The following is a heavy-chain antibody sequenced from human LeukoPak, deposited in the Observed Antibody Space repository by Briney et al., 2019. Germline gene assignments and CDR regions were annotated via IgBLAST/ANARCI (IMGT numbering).Heavy chain of an antibody. J-gene: IGHJ3*02. CDR2: ISSTSRSYI. D-gene: IGHD5-12*01. V-gene: IGHV3-21*01. CDR1: GFTFSSYN. CDR3: SSLYSPGAFDI. Sequence: GGSLRLSCAASGFTFSSYNMNWVRQAPGKGLEWVSSISSTSRSYIYYADSVKGRFTISRDSAENSLYLQMNSLRAEDTAVCYCSSLYSPGAFDIWGQGTVVTVSS.